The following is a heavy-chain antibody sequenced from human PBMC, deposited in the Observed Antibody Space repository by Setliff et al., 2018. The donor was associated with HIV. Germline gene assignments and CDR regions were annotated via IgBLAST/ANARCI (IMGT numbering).Heavy chain of an antibody. CDR1: GYNFSSNG. CDR2: ISSYNGNT. Sequence: ASVKVSCKASGYNFSSNGISWVRQALGQGLEWMGWISSYNGNTKYAQKVQDRVTMTKDTSTSTAYMELRSLRSDDTAVYYCARVSRSGWFFDWWGQGSLVTVSS. J-gene: IGHJ4*02. D-gene: IGHD6-19*01. V-gene: IGHV1-18*01. CDR3: ARVSRSGWFFDW.